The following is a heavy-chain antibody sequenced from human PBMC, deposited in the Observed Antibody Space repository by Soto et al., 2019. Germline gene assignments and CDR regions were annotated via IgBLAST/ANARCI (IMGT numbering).Heavy chain of an antibody. D-gene: IGHD4-17*01. J-gene: IGHJ5*02. Sequence: PSETLSLTCTVSGGSISSRSYYWGWIRQPPGKGLEWIGNIYYSGSTYYNPSLKSRVTISVDTSKNQFYLKLSSVTAADTAVYYCARDRVIDYGDYRSSHWFDPWGQGTLVPSPQ. V-gene: IGHV4-39*02. CDR3: ARDRVIDYGDYRSSHWFDP. CDR2: IYYSGST. CDR1: GGSISSRSYY.